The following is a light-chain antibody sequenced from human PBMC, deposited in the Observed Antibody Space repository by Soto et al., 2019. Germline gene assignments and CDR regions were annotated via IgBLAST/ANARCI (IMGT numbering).Light chain of an antibody. CDR2: GAS. V-gene: IGKV3-15*01. J-gene: IGKJ1*01. Sequence: EIVLTQSPGTLSVSPGERATLSCRASQSVSSKLAWYQQKPGQAPRLLFYGASTGATGIPARFSGSGSETEFTLSISSLHSEDFAVYYCQQYNNWAGTFGQGTKVDIK. CDR1: QSVSSK. CDR3: QQYNNWAGT.